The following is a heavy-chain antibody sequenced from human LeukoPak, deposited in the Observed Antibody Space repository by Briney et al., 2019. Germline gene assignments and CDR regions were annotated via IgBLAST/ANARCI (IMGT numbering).Heavy chain of an antibody. V-gene: IGHV3-30-3*01. CDR1: GFTFSSYA. D-gene: IGHD6-6*01. Sequence: GGSLRLSCAASGFTFSSYAMHWVRQAPGKGLEWVAVISYDGSNKYYADSVKGRFTISRDNSKNTLYLQMNSLRAEDTAVYYCARFSGSSPGYFDYWGQGTLVTVSS. CDR3: ARFSGSSPGYFDY. CDR2: ISYDGSNK. J-gene: IGHJ4*02.